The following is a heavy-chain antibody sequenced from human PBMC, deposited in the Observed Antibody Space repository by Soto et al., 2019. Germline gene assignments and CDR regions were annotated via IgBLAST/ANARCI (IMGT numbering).Heavy chain of an antibody. V-gene: IGHV4-34*01. D-gene: IGHD6-13*01. CDR2: INHSGST. CDR3: ARGRDSSSYYYYYYMDV. J-gene: IGHJ6*03. Sequence: SETLSLTCAVYGRSFSGYYWSSIRQPPGKGLEWIGEINHSGSTNYNPSLKSRVTISVDTSKNQFSLKLSSVTAADTAVYYCARGRDSSSYYYYYYMDVWGKGTTVTVSS. CDR1: GRSFSGYY.